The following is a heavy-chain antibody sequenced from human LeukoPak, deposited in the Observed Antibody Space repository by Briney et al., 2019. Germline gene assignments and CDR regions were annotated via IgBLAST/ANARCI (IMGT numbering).Heavy chain of an antibody. D-gene: IGHD2-21*02. CDR2: IHYSGST. CDR1: GGSISSSRFY. J-gene: IGHJ2*01. Sequence: PSETLSLNCIVSGGSISSSRFYWGWIRQPPGEGLEWIGTIHYSGSTYYNPSLKSRVTISADTSKNQFSLNLSSVTAADAGVYYCARHVSSDLRIVVVTSDWYFDFWGRGTLVTVSS. CDR3: ARHVSSDLRIVVVTSDWYFDF. V-gene: IGHV4-39*01.